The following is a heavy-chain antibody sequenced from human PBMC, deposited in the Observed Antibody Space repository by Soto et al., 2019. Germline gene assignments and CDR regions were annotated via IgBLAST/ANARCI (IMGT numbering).Heavy chain of an antibody. Sequence: GGSLRLSCAASGFTFSSYAMSWVRQAPGKGLEWVSAISGSGGSTYYADSVKGRFTISRDNSKNTLYLQMNSLRAEDTAVYYCAKGLGTITMVRGVLDYWGQGTLVTVSS. V-gene: IGHV3-23*01. J-gene: IGHJ4*02. D-gene: IGHD3-10*01. CDR3: AKGLGTITMVRGVLDY. CDR2: ISGSGGST. CDR1: GFTFSSYA.